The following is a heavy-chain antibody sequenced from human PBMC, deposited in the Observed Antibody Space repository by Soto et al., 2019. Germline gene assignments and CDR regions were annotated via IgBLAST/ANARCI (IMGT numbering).Heavy chain of an antibody. CDR1: GGSFRGYX. V-gene: IGHV4-34*01. D-gene: IGHD6-19*01. CDR2: LNHRVST. CDR3: ARGSQSLDY. Sequence: YETRSPTCPVYGGSFRGYXCSWIRQPPGKGLEWIGELNHRVSTIYNPSLKSRVTILVDTSKNQLSLKLSSVTAADTAVYYCARGSQSLDYWGPGSLVPASS. J-gene: IGHJ4*02.